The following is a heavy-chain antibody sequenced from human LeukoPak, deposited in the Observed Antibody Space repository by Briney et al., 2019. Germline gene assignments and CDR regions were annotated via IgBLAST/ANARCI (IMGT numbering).Heavy chain of an antibody. J-gene: IGHJ5*02. CDR1: GFTFSGSA. CDR2: IDKKDKGYAT. Sequence: QPGGSLTLSCAASGFTFSGSAIHWVRQSSGKGLEWVGQIDKKDKGYATATTYAASVKGRFTISRDDSINTAYLQMKSLKTEDTALYYCTRDSGTYNWFDPWGQGTLVTVSS. V-gene: IGHV3-73*01. D-gene: IGHD1-26*01. CDR3: TRDSGTYNWFDP.